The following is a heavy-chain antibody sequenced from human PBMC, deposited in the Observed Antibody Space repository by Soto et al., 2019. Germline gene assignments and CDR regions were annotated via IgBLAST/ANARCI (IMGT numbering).Heavy chain of an antibody. D-gene: IGHD4-17*01. Sequence: QVPLVQSGAEVKTPGASVKVSCKASGYTFTNYALHWVRQAPGQRLEWMGWINAGNGNTKYSQKFQGRVTITRDTSVSTAYMELSSLRSEGTAIYYCAKASFDPKTPYGSGISYWGQGALVIVSS. V-gene: IGHV1-3*01. CDR1: GYTFTNYA. CDR2: INAGNGNT. J-gene: IGHJ4*02. CDR3: AKASFDPKTPYGSGISY.